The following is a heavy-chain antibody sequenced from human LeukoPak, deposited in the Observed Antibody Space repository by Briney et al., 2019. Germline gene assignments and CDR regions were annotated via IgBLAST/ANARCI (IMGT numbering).Heavy chain of an antibody. D-gene: IGHD5-18*01. CDR1: GGSISSSSYY. Sequence: SETLSLTCTVSGGSISSSSYYWGWIRQPPGKGLEWIGSIYYSGSTYYNPSLKSRVTISLDMSKNQFSLKLSSVTAADTAVYYCARVRDRIQLWPKNKDSYCYMDVWGKGTTVTVSS. J-gene: IGHJ6*03. CDR2: IYYSGST. V-gene: IGHV4-39*07. CDR3: ARVRDRIQLWPKNKDSYCYMDV.